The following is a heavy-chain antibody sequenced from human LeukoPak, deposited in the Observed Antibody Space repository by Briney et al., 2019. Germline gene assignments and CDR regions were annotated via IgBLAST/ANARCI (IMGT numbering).Heavy chain of an antibody. D-gene: IGHD3-10*01. CDR2: IWYDGSNK. CDR1: GFTFSSYG. J-gene: IGHJ6*04. CDR3: ARDRRYYYGSGSYPGNYGMDV. Sequence: AGSLRLSCAASGFTFSSYGMHWVRQAPGKGLEWVAGIWYDGSNKYYADSVKGRFTIYRDNSKNTLYLQMNSLRAEDTAVYYCARDRRYYYGSGSYPGNYGMDVWGKGTTVTVSS. V-gene: IGHV3-33*01.